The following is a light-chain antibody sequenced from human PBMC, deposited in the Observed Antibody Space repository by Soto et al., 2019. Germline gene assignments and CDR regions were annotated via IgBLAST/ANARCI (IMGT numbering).Light chain of an antibody. V-gene: IGKV3-11*01. Sequence: EIVLTQSPATLSLSPGERATLSCRASQNISIYLAWYQQRPGQAPRLLIYDASNRATGIPARFSGSGSGTGFTLTISSLEPEDFAVYYCQQGSNWPPEITFGQGTRLDMK. J-gene: IGKJ5*01. CDR2: DAS. CDR1: QNISIY. CDR3: QQGSNWPPEIT.